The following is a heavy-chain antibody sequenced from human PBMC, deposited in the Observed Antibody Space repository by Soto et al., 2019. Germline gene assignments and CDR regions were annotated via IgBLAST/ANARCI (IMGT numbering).Heavy chain of an antibody. J-gene: IGHJ4*02. CDR2: ISSSSSTI. CDR1: GFTFSSYS. CDR3: AKVAYYYDSSGYYYY. V-gene: IGHV3-48*01. D-gene: IGHD3-22*01. Sequence: PGGSLRLSCAASGFTFSSYSMNWVRQAPGKGLEWVSYISSSSSTIYYADSVKGRFTISKDNSKNTLYLQMNSLRAEDTAVYYCAKVAYYYDSSGYYYYWGQGTLVTVSS.